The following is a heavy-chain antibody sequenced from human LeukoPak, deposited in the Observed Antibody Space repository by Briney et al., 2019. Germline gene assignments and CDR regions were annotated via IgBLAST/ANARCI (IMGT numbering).Heavy chain of an antibody. D-gene: IGHD2-15*01. J-gene: IGHJ4*02. CDR3: VRVLAATPAFDY. CDR1: GFTFSSYW. Sequence: PGGSLRLSCAASGFTFSSYWMSWVRQAPGKGLEWVANIKQDGSAKYYVDSVKGRFTISRDNAKNSLFLQMNSLRAEDTAVYYCVRVLAATPAFDYWGRGTLVTVSS. CDR2: IKQDGSAK. V-gene: IGHV3-7*04.